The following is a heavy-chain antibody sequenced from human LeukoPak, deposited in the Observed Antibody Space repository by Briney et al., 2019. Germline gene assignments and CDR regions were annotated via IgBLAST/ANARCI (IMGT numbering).Heavy chain of an antibody. CDR2: ISGSGGST. Sequence: GGSLRLSCAASGFTFSSYGMSWVRQAPGKGLEWVSAISGSGGSTYYADSVKGRFTISRDNSKNTLYLQINSLRAEDTAVYYCAKDSGYCSGGSCYPSFSDYWGQGTLVTVSS. CDR1: GFTFSSYG. V-gene: IGHV3-23*01. J-gene: IGHJ4*02. CDR3: AKDSGYCSGGSCYPSFSDY. D-gene: IGHD2-15*01.